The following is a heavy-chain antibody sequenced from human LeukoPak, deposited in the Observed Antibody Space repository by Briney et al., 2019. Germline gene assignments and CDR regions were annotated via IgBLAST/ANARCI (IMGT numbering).Heavy chain of an antibody. V-gene: IGHV3-23*03. CDR2: IYSGGST. CDR1: GFTFSSSA. Sequence: GGSLRLSCAASGFTFSSSAMSWVRQAPGKGLKWVSVIYSGGSTYYADSVKGRFTISRDNSKNTLYLQMNSLRAEDTAVYYCAKDSTPYDSSGCYMDVWGKGTTVTISS. D-gene: IGHD3-22*01. J-gene: IGHJ6*03. CDR3: AKDSTPYDSSGCYMDV.